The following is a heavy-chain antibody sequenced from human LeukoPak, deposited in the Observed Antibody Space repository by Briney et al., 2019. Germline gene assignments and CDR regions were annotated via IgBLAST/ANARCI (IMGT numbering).Heavy chain of an antibody. CDR1: GYSISSGYY. CDR2: IYHSGST. D-gene: IGHD1-26*01. J-gene: IGHJ4*02. CDR3: ARQDSAY. V-gene: IGHV4-38-2*02. Sequence: PSETLSLTCTVSGYSISSGYYWGWIRPPPGKGLEWIGSIYHSGSTYYNPSLKSRVTISVDTSKNQFSLKLSSVTAADTAFYYCARQDSAYWGQGILVTVSS.